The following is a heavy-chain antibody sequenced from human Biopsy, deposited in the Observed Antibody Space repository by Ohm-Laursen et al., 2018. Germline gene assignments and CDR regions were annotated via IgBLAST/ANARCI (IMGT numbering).Heavy chain of an antibody. V-gene: IGHV4-31*03. D-gene: IGHD5-12*01. Sequence: TLSLTCTVSGVSITGGRYYWNWIRHHPGKGLEWIGNIFYSANTYYNPYLKSRVTISVDTSKNQFSLKLSSVTAADTAVYYCARLGSGDYFPTFFDFWGQGALVTVSS. CDR3: ARLGSGDYFPTFFDF. CDR1: GVSITGGRYY. J-gene: IGHJ4*02. CDR2: IFYSANT.